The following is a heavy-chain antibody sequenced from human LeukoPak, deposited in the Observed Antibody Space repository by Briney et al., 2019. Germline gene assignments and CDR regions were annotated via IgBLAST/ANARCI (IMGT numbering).Heavy chain of an antibody. CDR2: INPSGGSI. Sequence: ASVKVSCKASGYTFTSYYMHWVRQAPGQGLEWMGIINPSGGSINYAQKFQGRVTMTRDMSTSTVYMELSSLRSEDRAVYYCARALPHRRLMDTTMEQHWFDPWGQGTLVTVSS. CDR3: ARALPHRRLMDTTMEQHWFDP. V-gene: IGHV1-46*01. D-gene: IGHD5-18*01. CDR1: GYTFTSYY. J-gene: IGHJ5*02.